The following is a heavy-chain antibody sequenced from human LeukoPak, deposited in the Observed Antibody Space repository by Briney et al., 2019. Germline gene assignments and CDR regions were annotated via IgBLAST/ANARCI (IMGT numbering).Heavy chain of an antibody. CDR2: IKEDGSEK. Sequence: GGSLRLSCVVSGYTFSGHWMNWVRQAPGKGLEWVASIKEDGSEKFYVDSVKGRFTISRDNAKNSLYLQMNSLRAEDTAVYYCAVRNYFDYWGRGTLVTVSS. CDR1: GYTFSGHW. V-gene: IGHV3-7*01. J-gene: IGHJ4*02. CDR3: AVRNYFDY.